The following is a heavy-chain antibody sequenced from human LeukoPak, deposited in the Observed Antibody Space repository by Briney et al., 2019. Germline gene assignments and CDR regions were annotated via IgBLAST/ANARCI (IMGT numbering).Heavy chain of an antibody. J-gene: IGHJ4*02. CDR3: AKLATRLAARPNFDY. V-gene: IGHV3-23*01. CDR1: GFTFSDYA. D-gene: IGHD6-6*01. CDR2: ISDNGGGT. Sequence: GGSLRLSCTASGFTFSDYAMSWVRQPPGEGLEWVSSISDNGGGTYYADSVKGRFTISRDNSKNSLYLQMDSLRADDTAVYYCAKLATRLAARPNFDYWGLGTLVAVSS.